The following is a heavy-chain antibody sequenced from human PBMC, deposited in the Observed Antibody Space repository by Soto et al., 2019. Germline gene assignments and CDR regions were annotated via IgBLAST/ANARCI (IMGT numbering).Heavy chain of an antibody. D-gene: IGHD4-17*01. J-gene: IGHJ4*02. CDR3: AKTYGATTIYGHFEY. CDR2: ISYDGSDN. Sequence: QVQLVESGGGLVQPGGSLRLSCAASAFSFSNYGMHWVRQAPGKGLEWVALISYDGSDNYYADSVKGRFTISRDNSKDTLYLQMNSLRAEDTAMYYCAKTYGATTIYGHFEYWGQGTLVTVSS. V-gene: IGHV3-30*18. CDR1: AFSFSNYG.